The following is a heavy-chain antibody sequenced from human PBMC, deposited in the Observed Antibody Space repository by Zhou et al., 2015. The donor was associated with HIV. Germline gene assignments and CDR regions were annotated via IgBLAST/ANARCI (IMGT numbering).Heavy chain of an antibody. D-gene: IGHD3-22*01. CDR2: ISDSGGSV. V-gene: IGHV3-23*01. J-gene: IGHJ4*02. Sequence: EVQLLESGGGLVSLGGSLRLSCEASGLAFSTYAMTWVRQGPRKGLEWVSGISDSGGSVFHADSVRGRFTISRDNSKNTLYLEMNSLRAEDTAVYYCARGGYYYDSSGYPPSNWGQGTLVTVSS. CDR1: GLAFSTYA. CDR3: ARGGYYYDSSGYPPSN.